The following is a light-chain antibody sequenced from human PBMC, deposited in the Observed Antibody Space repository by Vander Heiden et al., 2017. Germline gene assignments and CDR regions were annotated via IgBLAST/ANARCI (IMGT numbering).Light chain of an antibody. J-gene: IGKJ2*01. V-gene: IGKV1-33*01. CDR3: QQYDNLPFT. CDR2: DAS. CDR1: QDISNY. Sequence: IQFTQSPSSLSASVGDRVIITCQASQDISNYLKWYQQKPGKAPKLLIYDASNLETGVPSRFSGSGSGTDFTFTISSLRPEDIATYYCQQYDNLPFTFGQGTKVEI.